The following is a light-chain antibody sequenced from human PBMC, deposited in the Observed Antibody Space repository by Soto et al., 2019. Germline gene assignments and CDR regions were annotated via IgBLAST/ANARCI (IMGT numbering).Light chain of an antibody. Sequence: QPVLTQPPSASGTPGQRVTISCSGSSSNIGCNTVNWYQQLPGTAPKLLIYSNNQRPSGVPDRFSGPKSGTSASLAISGLQSEDEADYYCAAWDDILNGVVFGGGTNLTVL. CDR1: SSNIGCNT. CDR2: SNN. J-gene: IGLJ2*01. V-gene: IGLV1-44*01. CDR3: AAWDDILNGVV.